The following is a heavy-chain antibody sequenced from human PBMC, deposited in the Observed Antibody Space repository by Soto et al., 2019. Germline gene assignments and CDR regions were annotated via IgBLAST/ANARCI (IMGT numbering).Heavy chain of an antibody. V-gene: IGHV1-24*01. D-gene: IGHD3-22*01. CDR1: GYTLTELS. CDR3: ATWALSPYDSSGSTNY. CDR2: FDPEDGET. Sequence: QVQLVQSGAEVKKPGASVKVSCKVSGYTLTELSMHWVRQAPGKGLEWMGGFDPEDGETIYAQKFQDRVTMTEDTSTDTAYMELSSLRSEDTAVYYCATWALSPYDSSGSTNYWGQGTLVTVSS. J-gene: IGHJ4*02.